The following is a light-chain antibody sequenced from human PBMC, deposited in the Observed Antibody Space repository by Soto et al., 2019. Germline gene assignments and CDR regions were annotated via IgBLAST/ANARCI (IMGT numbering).Light chain of an antibody. Sequence: QSALTQPASVSGSPGQSITISCTGTSSDVDVYTSVSWYQQHPGKAPNLMIYDVSTRPSGVSDRFSGSKSGNTASLTISGLQADDEADYYCSSYTGTNKEFFGGGTKLTVL. CDR3: SSYTGTNKEF. J-gene: IGLJ2*01. CDR2: DVS. V-gene: IGLV2-14*03. CDR1: SSDVDVYTS.